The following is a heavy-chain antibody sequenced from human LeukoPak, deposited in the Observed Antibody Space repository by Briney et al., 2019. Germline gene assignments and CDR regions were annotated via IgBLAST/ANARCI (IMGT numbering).Heavy chain of an antibody. D-gene: IGHD2-15*01. V-gene: IGHV3-23*01. CDR1: GFTFSSYA. CDR3: AKDPADSQGVQH. J-gene: IGHJ1*01. Sequence: PGGSLRLSCAASGFTFSSYAMSWVRQAPGKGLEWVSAISGSGGSTYYADSVKGRFTISRDNSKNTLYLQMSSLRAEDTAVYYCAKDPADSQGVQHWGQGTLVTVSS. CDR2: ISGSGGST.